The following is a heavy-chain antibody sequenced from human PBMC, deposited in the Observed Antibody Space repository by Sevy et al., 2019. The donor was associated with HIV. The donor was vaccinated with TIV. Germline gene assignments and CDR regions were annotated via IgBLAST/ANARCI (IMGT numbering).Heavy chain of an antibody. CDR3: AKDHCSAGSCYSYFDY. V-gene: IGHV3-33*06. CDR2: IWYDGSNK. CDR1: GFTFSSYG. D-gene: IGHD2-15*01. J-gene: IGHJ4*02. Sequence: GGSLRLSCAASGFTFSSYGMHWVRQAPGKGLEWVAVIWYDGSNKYYADSVKGRFTISRDNSKNTLYLQMNSLRAEDTAVYYCAKDHCSAGSCYSYFDYWGQGTLVTVSS.